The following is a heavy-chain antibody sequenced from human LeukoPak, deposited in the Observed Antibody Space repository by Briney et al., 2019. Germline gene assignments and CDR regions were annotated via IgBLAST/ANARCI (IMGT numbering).Heavy chain of an antibody. CDR2: IYTSGST. D-gene: IGHD3-3*01. J-gene: IGHJ3*02. CDR3: AREKTVLRFLEWLYDAFDI. V-gene: IGHV4-4*07. Sequence: PSETLSLTCSVSGGSFSSYYWTWIRQPAGKGLEWIGRIYTSGSTNYNPSLKSRVTMSVDTSKNQFSLKLSSVTAADTAVYYCAREKTVLRFLEWLYDAFDIWGQGTMVTVSS. CDR1: GGSFSSYY.